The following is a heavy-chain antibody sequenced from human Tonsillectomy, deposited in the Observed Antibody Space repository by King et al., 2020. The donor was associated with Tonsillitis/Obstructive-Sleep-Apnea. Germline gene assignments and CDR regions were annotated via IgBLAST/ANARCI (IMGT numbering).Heavy chain of an antibody. CDR1: GFTFSSYT. J-gene: IGHJ6*03. D-gene: IGHD3-16*01. V-gene: IGHV3-23*04. CDR3: AKTDGGDYFYMDV. CDR2: IRGSSRT. Sequence: VQLGEAGGGLVQPGGSLRLSCAASGFTFSSYTIAWVRPAPGKGREGVSGIRGSSRTYYADSVKGRFTISRDNSKNTLFLQINSLTAEDTAVYYCAKTDGGDYFYMDVWGKGTTVTVSS.